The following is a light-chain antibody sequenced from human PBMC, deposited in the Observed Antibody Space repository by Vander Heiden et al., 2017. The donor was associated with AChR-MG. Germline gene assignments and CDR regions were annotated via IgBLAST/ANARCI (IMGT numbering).Light chain of an antibody. J-gene: IGLJ2*01. CDR2: EVS. V-gene: IGLV2-23*02. CDR1: SSDVGTYDL. Sequence: QSALTQPASVSGSPGQSITISCTGNSSDVGTYDLVSCYQHRPGKPPKIMIYEVSKLPSGVSNRFSASTSGNPASLTISGLQAEDEADYYCCAYADSGTVLFGGGTKLTVL. CDR3: CAYADSGTVL.